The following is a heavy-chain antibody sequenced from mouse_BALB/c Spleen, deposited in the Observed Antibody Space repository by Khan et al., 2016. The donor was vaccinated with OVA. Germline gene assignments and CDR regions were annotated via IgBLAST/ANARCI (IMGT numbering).Heavy chain of an antibody. J-gene: IGHJ2*01. CDR1: GYIFTSYW. CDR3: SREEALYYFDY. D-gene: IGHD3-2*02. Sequence: VELVESGAELVRPGTSVRLSCKTSGYIFTSYWIHWVKQRSGQGLEWIARIYPGTDNTYYNEKFKDKATLTADKSSSTAYLQLSSLKSEDSAVFFCSREEALYYFDYWGQGTTLTVSS. V-gene: IGHV1-76*01. CDR2: IYPGTDNT.